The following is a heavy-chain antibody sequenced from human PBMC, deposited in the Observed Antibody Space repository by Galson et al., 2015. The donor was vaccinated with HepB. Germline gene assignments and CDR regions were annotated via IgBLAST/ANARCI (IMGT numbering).Heavy chain of an antibody. D-gene: IGHD6-19*01. J-gene: IGHJ4*02. Sequence: SLRLSCAASGFTFSNYAVTWARQAPGKGLEWVSTIGGNGNNKFYADSVKGRFTISRDNFKNTLYLQMNSLRAEDTALYYCAKAARESSGQFFDYWGQGTLVTVSS. CDR3: AKAARESSGQFFDY. V-gene: IGHV3-23*05. CDR2: IGGNGNNK. CDR1: GFTFSNYA.